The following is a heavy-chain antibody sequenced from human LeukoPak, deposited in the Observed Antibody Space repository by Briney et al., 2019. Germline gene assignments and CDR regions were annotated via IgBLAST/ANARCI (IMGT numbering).Heavy chain of an antibody. V-gene: IGHV3-21*01. CDR3: AAANWFDP. CDR1: GFTFSSYS. Sequence: GGSLRLSCAASGFTFSSYSMNWVRQAPGKGLEWVSSISSSSSYINYADSVKGRFTISRDNSKNTLYLQMNSLRAEDTAVYYCAAANWFDPWGQGTLVTVSS. CDR2: ISSSSSYI. D-gene: IGHD6-25*01. J-gene: IGHJ5*02.